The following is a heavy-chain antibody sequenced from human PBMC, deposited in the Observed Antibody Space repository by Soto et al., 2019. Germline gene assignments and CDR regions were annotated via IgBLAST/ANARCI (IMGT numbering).Heavy chain of an antibody. V-gene: IGHV4-34*01. Sequence: SETLSLTCAVYGGSFSGYYWSWIRQPPGKGLEWIGEINHSGSTNYNPSLKSRVTISVDTSKNQFSLKLSSVTAADTAVYYCATGKVWAARRFDYWGQGTLVTVS. J-gene: IGHJ4*02. D-gene: IGHD6-6*01. CDR2: INHSGST. CDR1: GGSFSGYY. CDR3: ATGKVWAARRFDY.